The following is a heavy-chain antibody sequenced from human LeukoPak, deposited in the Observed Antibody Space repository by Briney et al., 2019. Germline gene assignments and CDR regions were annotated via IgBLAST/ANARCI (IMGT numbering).Heavy chain of an antibody. V-gene: IGHV3-66*01. J-gene: IGHJ4*02. D-gene: IGHD6-19*01. Sequence: RGSLRVSCAASGFTNYHMNWVRQAPGKALEWVAVIYSDDNTYYADSVKGRFSISRDSSKNTVYLQMNNLRAEDTAVYYCASRPKAEQWLADFGHWRRETLVTVSS. CDR3: ASRPKAEQWLADFGH. CDR2: IYSDDNT. CDR1: GFTNYH.